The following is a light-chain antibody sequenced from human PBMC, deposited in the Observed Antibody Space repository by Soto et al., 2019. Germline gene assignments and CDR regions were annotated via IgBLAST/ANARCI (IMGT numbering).Light chain of an antibody. J-gene: IGKJ2*01. V-gene: IGKV3-15*01. Sequence: EVVMTQSTATLSVSPGGRATLSCRASQSITRNLAWYQQKPGQAPRLRIYGASARATDVPARFSGSASGREFTLTISSLQSEDFAVYHCQQYNNWPPTVGQGTKLAIK. CDR2: GAS. CDR3: QQYNNWPPT. CDR1: QSITRN.